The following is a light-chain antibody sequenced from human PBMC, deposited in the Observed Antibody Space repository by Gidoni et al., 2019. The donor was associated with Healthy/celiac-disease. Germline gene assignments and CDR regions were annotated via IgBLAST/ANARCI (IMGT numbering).Light chain of an antibody. Sequence: QSALTQPRSVSGSPGQSVTISCTGTSSDVGGYNYVSWYQQHPGKAPKLMIYDVSKRPSGFPDRFSGSKSGNTASLTISWLQAEDAADYYCCSYAGSYTLVFGGGTKLTVL. J-gene: IGLJ2*01. CDR3: CSYAGSYTLV. V-gene: IGLV2-11*01. CDR2: DVS. CDR1: SSDVGGYNY.